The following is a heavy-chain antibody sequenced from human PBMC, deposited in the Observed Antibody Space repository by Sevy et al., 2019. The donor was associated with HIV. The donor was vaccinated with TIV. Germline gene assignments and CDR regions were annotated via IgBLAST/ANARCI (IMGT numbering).Heavy chain of an antibody. CDR1: GFTVSSNY. CDR2: IYSGGST. CDR3: ARGAAPGYYYYYGMDV. D-gene: IGHD6-25*01. Sequence: GGSLRLSCAASGFTVSSNYMSWVRQAPGKGLEWVSVIYSGGSTYYADSVKGRFTISRDNSKNTLYLQMNSLRAEDTAVYYCARGAAPGYYYYYGMDVWGQGTTVTVSS. V-gene: IGHV3-53*01. J-gene: IGHJ6*02.